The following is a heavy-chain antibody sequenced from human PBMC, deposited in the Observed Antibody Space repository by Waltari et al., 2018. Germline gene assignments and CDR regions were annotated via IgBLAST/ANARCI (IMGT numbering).Heavy chain of an antibody. J-gene: IGHJ4*02. Sequence: QVQLQQWGAGLLKPSETLSLTCAVYGGSFSGYYWSWIRQPPGKGLEWIGEINHSGSTNSKPHLKSRVTISVDTAKNQFSLKLSSVTAADTAVYYCAREGPHYYDSSGYSDWGQGTLVTVSS. D-gene: IGHD3-22*01. CDR1: GGSFSGYY. CDR2: INHSGST. CDR3: AREGPHYYDSSGYSD. V-gene: IGHV4-34*01.